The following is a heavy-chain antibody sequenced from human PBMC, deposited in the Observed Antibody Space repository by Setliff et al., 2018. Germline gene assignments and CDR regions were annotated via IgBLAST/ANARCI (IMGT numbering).Heavy chain of an antibody. D-gene: IGHD7-27*01. CDR3: ARHRPNLPFDA. J-gene: IGHJ4*02. CDR2: IYQSGTT. V-gene: IGHV4-4*02. CDR1: GESTRSNNW. Sequence: SETLSLTCTVSGESTRSNNWWNWVRQPPGKGLEWIGDIYQSGTTNYNPSLKSRVTISVDTSKNQFSLKLSSVTAADTSVYFCARHRPNLPFDAWGQGALVTVSS.